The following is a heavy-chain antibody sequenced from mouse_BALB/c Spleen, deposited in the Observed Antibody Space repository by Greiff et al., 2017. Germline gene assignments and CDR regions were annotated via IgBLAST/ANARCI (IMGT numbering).Heavy chain of an antibody. Sequence: VQLQQSGAELAKPGASVKMSCKASGYTFTSYWMHWVKQRPGQGLEWIGYINPSTGYTEYNQKFKDKATLTADKSSSTAYMQLSSLTSEDSAVYYCAGDYGNYDYYAMDYWGQGTSVTVSS. D-gene: IGHD2-1*01. CDR1: GYTFTSYW. CDR2: INPSTGYT. V-gene: IGHV1-7*01. J-gene: IGHJ4*01. CDR3: AGDYGNYDYYAMDY.